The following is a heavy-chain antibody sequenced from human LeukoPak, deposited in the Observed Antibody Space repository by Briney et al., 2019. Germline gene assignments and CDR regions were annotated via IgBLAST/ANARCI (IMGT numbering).Heavy chain of an antibody. CDR1: GFTFSSYS. CDR2: ISSSSSYI. D-gene: IGHD3-22*01. CDR3: AKEIVTYYYDSSGYPQTRYYFDY. V-gene: IGHV3-21*04. Sequence: GGSLRLSCAASGFTFSSYSTNWVRQAPGKGLEWVSSISSSSSYIYYADSVKGRFTISRDNSKNTLYLQMNSLRAEDTAVYYCAKEIVTYYYDSSGYPQTRYYFDYWGQGTLVTVSS. J-gene: IGHJ4*02.